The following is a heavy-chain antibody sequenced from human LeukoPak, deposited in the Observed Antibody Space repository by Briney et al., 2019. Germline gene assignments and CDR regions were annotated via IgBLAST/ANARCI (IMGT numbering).Heavy chain of an antibody. V-gene: IGHV3-30*18. D-gene: IGHD6-13*01. CDR3: AKDRSSSKRPEVYFEC. CDR2: ISYDGSNK. CDR1: GLTFSSHG. J-gene: IGHJ4*02. Sequence: GGSLTPSCPVYGLTFSSHGMHSVRQPPGRGLGWVAVISYDGSNKDYAVSVKGRFTISRDNSKKTLYLQMNSLRAEDTAVYYCAKDRSSSKRPEVYFECWGQRTMVTV.